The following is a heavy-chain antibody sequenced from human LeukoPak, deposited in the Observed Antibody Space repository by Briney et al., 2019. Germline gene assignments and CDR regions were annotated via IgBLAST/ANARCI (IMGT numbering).Heavy chain of an antibody. J-gene: IGHJ3*02. CDR1: GFTFSSYA. CDR3: AKGLWFGELLPFDI. Sequence: GGSLRLSCAASGFTFSSYATSWVRQAPGKGLEWASAISGSGGSTYYADSVKGRFTISRDSSKNTLYLQMNSLRAEDTAVYYCAKGLWFGELLPFDIWGQGTMVTVSS. V-gene: IGHV3-23*01. D-gene: IGHD3-10*01. CDR2: ISGSGGST.